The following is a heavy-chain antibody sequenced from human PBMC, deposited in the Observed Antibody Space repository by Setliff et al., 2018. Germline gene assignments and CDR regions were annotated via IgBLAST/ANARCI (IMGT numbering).Heavy chain of an antibody. V-gene: IGHV1-46*03. Sequence: ASVKVSCKASGFTFIYYYIHWVRQAPGQGLEWMGLINPSGGGTIYARKFQGRVTMARETSTSTVYMELSGLRSEDTAVYYCARVYLAGSGWDKANALDIWGQGTMVTVSS. CDR1: GFTFIYYY. D-gene: IGHD6-19*01. J-gene: IGHJ3*02. CDR3: ARVYLAGSGWDKANALDI. CDR2: INPSGGGT.